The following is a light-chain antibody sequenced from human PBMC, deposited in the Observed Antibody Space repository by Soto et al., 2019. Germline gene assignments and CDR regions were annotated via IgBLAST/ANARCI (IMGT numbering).Light chain of an antibody. CDR3: SSYTSSSTPYV. Sequence: QSALTQPASVSGSPGQSITISCTGTSSDVGGYNSVSWYQQHPDKAPKLMIYEVSNRPSGVSNRCSGSKSGNTASLTISGLQAEDEADYYCSSYTSSSTPYVFGPGTKLTVL. J-gene: IGLJ1*01. CDR1: SSDVGGYNS. V-gene: IGLV2-14*01. CDR2: EVS.